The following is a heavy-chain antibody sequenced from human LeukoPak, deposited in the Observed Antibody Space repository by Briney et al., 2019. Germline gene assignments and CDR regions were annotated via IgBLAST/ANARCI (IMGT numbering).Heavy chain of an antibody. Sequence: GGSLRLSCAASGFTFSSYWMSWVRQAPGKGLEWVANMKQGGSEKYYVDSVKGRFAISRDNARNSLYLQMNSLRAEDTAVYYCARGYYSSGWTDYYFDYWGQGTLVTVSS. V-gene: IGHV3-7*01. CDR1: GFTFSSYW. CDR3: ARGYYSSGWTDYYFDY. D-gene: IGHD6-19*01. CDR2: MKQGGSEK. J-gene: IGHJ4*02.